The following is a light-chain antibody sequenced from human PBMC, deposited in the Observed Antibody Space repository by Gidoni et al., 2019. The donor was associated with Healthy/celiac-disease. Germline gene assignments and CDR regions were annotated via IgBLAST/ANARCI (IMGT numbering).Light chain of an antibody. CDR1: QSISSW. J-gene: IGKJ5*01. Sequence: DIQMPQSPSTLSASVGDRLTSPCRASQSISSWLAWYQQKPGKAPKLLIYKASSLESGVPSRFSGSGSGTEFTLTISSLQADDVATYYCQQYNSYWITFGQGTRLEIK. CDR2: KAS. CDR3: QQYNSYWIT. V-gene: IGKV1-5*03.